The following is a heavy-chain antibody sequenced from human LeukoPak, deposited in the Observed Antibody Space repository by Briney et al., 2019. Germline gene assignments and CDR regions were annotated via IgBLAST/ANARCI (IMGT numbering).Heavy chain of an antibody. CDR3: ARDHRQWLYYYGMDV. CDR2: VYTSGST. Sequence: SETLSLTCTVSGGSISSYYWSWIRQPAGNGLEWIGRVYTSGSTNYNPSLKSRVTMSVDTSKNQFSLKLSSVTAADTAVYYCARDHRQWLYYYGMDVWGQGTTVTVSS. J-gene: IGHJ6*02. CDR1: GGSISSYY. D-gene: IGHD6-19*01. V-gene: IGHV4-4*07.